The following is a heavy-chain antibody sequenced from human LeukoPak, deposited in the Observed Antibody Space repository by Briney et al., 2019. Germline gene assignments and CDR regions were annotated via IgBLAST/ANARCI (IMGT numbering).Heavy chain of an antibody. V-gene: IGHV1-69*05. D-gene: IGHD5-12*01. J-gene: IGHJ4*02. CDR3: ARGSRYSGYDNAPLGDY. CDR2: IIPIFGTA. Sequence: ASVKVSCKASGGTFSSYAISWVRQAPGQGLEWRGGIIPIFGTANYAQKFQGRVTITTDESTSTAYMELSSLRSEDTAVYYCARGSRYSGYDNAPLGDYWGQGTLVTVSS. CDR1: GGTFSSYA.